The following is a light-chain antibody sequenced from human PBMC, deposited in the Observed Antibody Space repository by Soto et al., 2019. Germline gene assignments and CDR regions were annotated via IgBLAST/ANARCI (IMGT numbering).Light chain of an antibody. Sequence: EIVMTQSPATLSVSPGERATLSCRASQSVSSNLAWYQQKPGQTPNLLIYVASTRATGIPARFSGSGSGTEFTLTISSLQSEDVAVYYCQRYNVWPLTFGGGTKVEFK. V-gene: IGKV3-15*01. CDR2: VAS. J-gene: IGKJ4*01. CDR3: QRYNVWPLT. CDR1: QSVSSN.